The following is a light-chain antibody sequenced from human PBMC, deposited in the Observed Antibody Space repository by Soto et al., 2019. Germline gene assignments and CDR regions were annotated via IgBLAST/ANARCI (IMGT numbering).Light chain of an antibody. CDR2: DAS. V-gene: IGKV3-20*01. Sequence: DIVLTQSPGTLSLSPGERATLSCKSTESVVSNYLAWYQLKPGQAPRLLIYDASSRATGIPDRFSGSRSGTDCTLTISSLQSEDVAVYYCQQYNNWPWTLGQGTKVDIK. J-gene: IGKJ1*01. CDR3: QQYNNWPWT. CDR1: ESVVSNY.